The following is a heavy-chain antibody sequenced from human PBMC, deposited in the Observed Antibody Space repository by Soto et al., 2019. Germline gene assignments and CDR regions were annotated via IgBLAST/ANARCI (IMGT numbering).Heavy chain of an antibody. J-gene: IGHJ4*02. CDR1: GFTFSSYA. V-gene: IGHV3-23*01. D-gene: IGHD3-22*01. CDR3: ARIPYDNSGTIFDY. CDR2: ISGSGGST. Sequence: GGSLRLSCAASGFTFSSYAMSWVRQAPGKGLEWVSAISGSGGSTYYADSVKGRFTISRDNSKNTLYLQMNSLRAEDTAVYYCARIPYDNSGTIFDYWGQGTLVTVSS.